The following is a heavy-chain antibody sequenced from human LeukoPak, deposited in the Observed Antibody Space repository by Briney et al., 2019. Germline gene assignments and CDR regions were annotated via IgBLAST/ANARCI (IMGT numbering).Heavy chain of an antibody. Sequence: ASVKVSCKASGYTFTSYYMHWVRQAPGQGLEWMGIINPSGGSTSYAQKFQGRVTMTRDTSTSTVYMELSSLRSEDTAVYYCARDGGWFGERGAFDIWGQGTMVTVSS. D-gene: IGHD3-10*01. CDR3: ARDGGWFGERGAFDI. CDR1: GYTFTSYY. V-gene: IGHV1-46*01. CDR2: INPSGGST. J-gene: IGHJ3*02.